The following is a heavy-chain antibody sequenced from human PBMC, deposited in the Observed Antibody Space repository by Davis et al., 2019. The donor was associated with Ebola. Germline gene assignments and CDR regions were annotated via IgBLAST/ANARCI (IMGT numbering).Heavy chain of an antibody. V-gene: IGHV4-34*01. D-gene: IGHD3-22*01. J-gene: IGHJ2*01. CDR1: GGSFSGYY. CDR3: ARARLYYYDSSGYPALGWYFDL. CDR2: INHSGST. Sequence: MPSETLSLTCAVYGGSFSGYYWSWIRQPPGKGLEWIGEINHSGSTNYNPSLKSRVTISVDTSKNQFSLKLSSVTAADTAVYYCARARLYYYDSSGYPALGWYFDLWGQGTLVTVSS.